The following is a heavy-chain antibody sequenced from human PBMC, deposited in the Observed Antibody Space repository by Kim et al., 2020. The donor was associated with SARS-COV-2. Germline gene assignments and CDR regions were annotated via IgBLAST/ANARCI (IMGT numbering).Heavy chain of an antibody. D-gene: IGHD3-10*01. CDR2: ISSSSSYI. Sequence: GGSLRLSCAASGFTFSSYSMNWVRQAPGKGLEWVSSISSSSSYIYYADSVKGRFTISRDNAKNSLYLQMNSLRAEDTAVYYCARGSRGEDAFDIWGQGTMVTVSS. CDR1: GFTFSSYS. CDR3: ARGSRGEDAFDI. J-gene: IGHJ3*02. V-gene: IGHV3-21*01.